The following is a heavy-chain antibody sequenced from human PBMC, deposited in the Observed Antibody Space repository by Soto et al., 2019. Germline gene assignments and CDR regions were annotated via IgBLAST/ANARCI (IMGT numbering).Heavy chain of an antibody. CDR2: ISGSGSNT. D-gene: IGHD1-26*01. J-gene: IGHJ4*02. CDR3: ARDPSHSYYTLFYYFDY. CDR1: GFTFSTYA. Sequence: GGSLRLSCAAPGFTFSTYAMSWVRQAPGKGLEWVSAISGSGSNTYYADSVKGRFTISRDDSKSTLYLQMNSLRAEDTAVYYCARDPSHSYYTLFYYFDYWGQGTLVTVSS. V-gene: IGHV3-23*01.